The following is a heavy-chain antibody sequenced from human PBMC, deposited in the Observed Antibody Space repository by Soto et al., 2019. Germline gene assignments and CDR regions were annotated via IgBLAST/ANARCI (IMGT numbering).Heavy chain of an antibody. CDR1: GYTFRNFG. Sequence: QVQLVQSGAEVKKPGASVRVSYKASGYTFRNFGYSWLRQAPGQRPEWMGWIAAYNGDTNFAPSLRGRLTMTTDTSTTTVYMELNSLTSDDTAVYYCARDRGTYFDYRGQGTLVTVSS. J-gene: IGHJ4*02. CDR3: ARDRGTYFDY. V-gene: IGHV1-18*01. CDR2: IAAYNGDT.